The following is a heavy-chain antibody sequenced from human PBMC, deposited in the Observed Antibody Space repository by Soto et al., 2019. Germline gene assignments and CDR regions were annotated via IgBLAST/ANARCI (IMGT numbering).Heavy chain of an antibody. Sequence: QLQLQESGSRLVKPSQTLSLTCAVSGGSISRAGYSWSWSRQSPGKGLEWIGYIYNSGSTFYNPSLKSRLTISVDRSKNQLSLQLNSVTAADTAVYYCASSRVVTTYFDYWGQGTLLTVSS. CDR3: ASSRVVTTYFDY. D-gene: IGHD2-21*02. CDR1: GGSISRAGYS. CDR2: IYNSGST. J-gene: IGHJ4*02. V-gene: IGHV4-30-2*06.